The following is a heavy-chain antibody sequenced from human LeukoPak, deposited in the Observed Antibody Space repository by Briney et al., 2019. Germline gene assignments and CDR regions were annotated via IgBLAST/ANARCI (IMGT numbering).Heavy chain of an antibody. D-gene: IGHD2-15*01. CDR1: GGSISSGGYS. Sequence: SQTLSLTCAVSGGSISSGGYSWSWIRQPPGKGLEWIGYIYHSGSTYYNPSLKSRVTISVDTSKYQFSLKLSSVTAADTAVYYCARDGGYCSGGNCFDAFDIWGQGTMVTVSS. V-gene: IGHV4-30-2*01. CDR3: ARDGGYCSGGNCFDAFDI. CDR2: IYHSGST. J-gene: IGHJ3*02.